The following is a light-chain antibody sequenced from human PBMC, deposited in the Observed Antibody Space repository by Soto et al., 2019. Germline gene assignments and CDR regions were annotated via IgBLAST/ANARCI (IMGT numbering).Light chain of an antibody. Sequence: EIVMTQSPATLSVSPGERATLYCKASQRISSNLAWYQQTPGQPPRLLIYGASTRASGIPARFSGSGSGTEFTLTISGLPSEDFALYDGQQYNIWPPYTFGQGTKLEIK. J-gene: IGKJ2*01. CDR2: GAS. CDR1: QRISSN. V-gene: IGKV3-15*01. CDR3: QQYNIWPPYT.